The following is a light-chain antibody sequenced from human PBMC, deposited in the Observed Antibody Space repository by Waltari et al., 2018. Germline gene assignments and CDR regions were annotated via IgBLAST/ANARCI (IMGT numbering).Light chain of an antibody. CDR3: QQYNDWPPWT. CDR2: GAS. CDR1: QSVSSN. Sequence: EIVMTQSPATLSVSPGERATLSCRASQSVSSNLAWYQRKPGQAPRLLIYGASSRATGIPASFSGSGSGTEFTLTISSLQSEDFAVYYCQQYNDWPPWTFGQGTKVEI. J-gene: IGKJ1*01. V-gene: IGKV3-15*01.